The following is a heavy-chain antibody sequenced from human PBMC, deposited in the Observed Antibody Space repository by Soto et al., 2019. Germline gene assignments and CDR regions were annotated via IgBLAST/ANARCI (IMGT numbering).Heavy chain of an antibody. Sequence: QVQLVQSGAEVKKPGSSVKVSCKASGGTFSSYAISWVRQAPGQGLEWMGGIIPIFGTANYAQKFQGRVTIXAXXSTSTAYMELSSLRSEDTAVYYCARRLVSYNWFDPWGQGTLVTVSS. V-gene: IGHV1-69*12. CDR2: IIPIFGTA. D-gene: IGHD3-16*02. CDR3: ARRLVSYNWFDP. CDR1: GGTFSSYA. J-gene: IGHJ5*02.